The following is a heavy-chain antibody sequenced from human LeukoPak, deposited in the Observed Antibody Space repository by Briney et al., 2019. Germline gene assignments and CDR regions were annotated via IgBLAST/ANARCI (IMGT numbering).Heavy chain of an antibody. V-gene: IGHV3-7*01. Sequence: GGSLRLSCAASGFAFSTYWMTWVRQPPGKGLEWVANISPDGSAKNYGDSVKGRFTISRDNAKNSLYLQMDSLRAEDTAVYYCARVIVVVVGASDHFDYWGQGTQATVHS. CDR3: ARVIVVVVGASDHFDY. CDR2: ISPDGSAK. D-gene: IGHD2-15*01. J-gene: IGHJ4*02. CDR1: GFAFSTYW.